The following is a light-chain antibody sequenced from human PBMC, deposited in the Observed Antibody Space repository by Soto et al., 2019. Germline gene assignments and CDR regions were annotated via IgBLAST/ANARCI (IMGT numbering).Light chain of an antibody. CDR2: AAS. J-gene: IGKJ4*01. Sequence: DIQMTQSPSSLSASVGGRVTITCRASQSNTSYLNWYQQKPGKAPKLLIYAASSLQSGVPSRFSGSGSGTDFTLTISSLQREDFATYYCQQSYSTLGLTFGGGTKVEIK. V-gene: IGKV1-39*01. CDR3: QQSYSTLGLT. CDR1: QSNTSY.